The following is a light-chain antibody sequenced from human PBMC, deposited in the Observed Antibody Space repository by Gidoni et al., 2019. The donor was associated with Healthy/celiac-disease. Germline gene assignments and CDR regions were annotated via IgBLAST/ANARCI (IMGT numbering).Light chain of an antibody. Sequence: EIVMTQYPATLSVSPGERATLSCRASQSVSSNLAWYQQKPGQAPRLLIYGASTRATGIPARFSGSGSGTEFTLTISSLQSEDFAVYYCQQYNNWPALTFXGXTKVEIK. CDR3: QQYNNWPALT. CDR2: GAS. J-gene: IGKJ4*01. CDR1: QSVSSN. V-gene: IGKV3-15*01.